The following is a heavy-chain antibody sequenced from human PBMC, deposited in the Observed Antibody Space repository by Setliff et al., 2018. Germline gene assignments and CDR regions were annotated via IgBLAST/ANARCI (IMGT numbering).Heavy chain of an antibody. CDR1: GYSISSGYY. V-gene: IGHV4-38-2*01. CDR2: IYRTGNT. CDR3: ARQSVRGLADNKWFDP. D-gene: IGHD2-15*01. J-gene: IGHJ5*02. Sequence: TSETLSLTCAVSGYSISSGYYWAWIRQPPEKGLEWIGSIYRTGNTHYNPSLKSRVTISLDTSKNQFSLKLTSVTAADTAIYYCARQSVRGLADNKWFDPWGQGTLVTVSS.